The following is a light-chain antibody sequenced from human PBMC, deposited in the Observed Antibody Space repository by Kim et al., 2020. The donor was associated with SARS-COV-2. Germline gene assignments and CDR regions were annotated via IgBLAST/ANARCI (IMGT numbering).Light chain of an antibody. CDR3: QQNYSTPPT. CDR2: AAS. J-gene: IGKJ2*01. V-gene: IGKV1-39*01. Sequence: SAAVGYRVTITSRVSQSIKSYLNWYQQKPRKAPNLLIYAASSLQSGVPATFRGTGSGTDFTLTISGLQTEDFATYYCQQNYSTPPTFGQGTKLEIK. CDR1: QSIKSY.